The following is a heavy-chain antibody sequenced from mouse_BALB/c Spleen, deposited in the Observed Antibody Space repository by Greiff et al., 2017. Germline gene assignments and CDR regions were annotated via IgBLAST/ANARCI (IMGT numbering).Heavy chain of an antibody. CDR2: ISSGGST. CDR3: ARGGPYGNYFAY. D-gene: IGHD2-1*01. J-gene: IGHJ3*01. Sequence: EVHLVESGGGLVKPGGSLKLSCAASGFTFSSYAMSWVRQTPEKRLEWVASISSGGSTYYPDSVKGRFTISRDNARNILYLQMSSLRSEDTAMYYCARGGPYGNYFAYWGQGTLVTVSA. CDR1: GFTFSSYA. V-gene: IGHV5-6-5*01.